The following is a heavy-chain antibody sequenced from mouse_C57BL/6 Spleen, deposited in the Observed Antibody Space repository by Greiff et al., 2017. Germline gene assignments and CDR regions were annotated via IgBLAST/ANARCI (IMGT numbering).Heavy chain of an antibody. CDR1: GYTFTSYW. D-gene: IGHD1-1*01. CDR2: IDPSDSYT. J-gene: IGHJ1*03. Sequence: QVHVKQPGAELVMPGASVKLSCKASGYTFTSYWMHWVKQRPGQGLEWIGEIDPSDSYTNYNQKFKGKSTLTVDKSSSTAYMQLSSLTSEDSAVYYCAITTVVATNVWGTGTTVTVSS. CDR3: AITTVVATNV. V-gene: IGHV1-69*01.